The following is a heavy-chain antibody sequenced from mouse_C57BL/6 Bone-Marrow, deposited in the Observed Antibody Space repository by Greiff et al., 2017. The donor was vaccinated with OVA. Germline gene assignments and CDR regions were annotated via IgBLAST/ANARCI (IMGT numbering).Heavy chain of an antibody. Sequence: QVQLQQPGAELVKPGASVKLSCKASGYTFTSYWMHWVKQRPGQGLEWIGMIHPNSGSTNYNEKFKSKATLTVDKSSSTAYMQLSSLTSEDSAVYYCARADDYDAPWFAYWGQGTLVTVSA. J-gene: IGHJ3*01. CDR1: GYTFTSYW. CDR3: ARADDYDAPWFAY. CDR2: IHPNSGST. V-gene: IGHV1-64*01. D-gene: IGHD2-4*01.